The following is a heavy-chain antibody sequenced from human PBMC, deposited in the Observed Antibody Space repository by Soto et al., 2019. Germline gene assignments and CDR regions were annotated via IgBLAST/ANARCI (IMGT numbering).Heavy chain of an antibody. CDR1: GDSVSTNSAT. D-gene: IGHD2-8*01. V-gene: IGHV6-1*01. J-gene: IGHJ5*01. Sequence: SQTLSLTCAISGDSVSTNSATWNWIRQSPSGGLEWLGRTYYRSKWYRITINPDTSKNQVSLQLNSVTPEDTAVYYCARLIGNSWLDSWGQGTLVTVSS. CDR2: TYYRSKWY. CDR3: ARLIGNSWLDS.